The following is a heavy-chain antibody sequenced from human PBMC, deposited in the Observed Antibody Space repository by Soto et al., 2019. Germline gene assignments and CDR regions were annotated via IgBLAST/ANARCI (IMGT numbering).Heavy chain of an antibody. D-gene: IGHD2-8*01. CDR2: INAAIGEI. J-gene: IGHJ4*02. CDR1: GYSFTAYG. V-gene: IGHV1-3*01. Sequence: ASVKVSCKASGYSFTAYGIHWVRQAPGQRLEWMGWINAAIGEIKFSQKFQGRVTISRDTSARTAYMELSGLRSEDTAVYYCARGEHCTNGVCNEYDYWGQGTLVTVSS. CDR3: ARGEHCTNGVCNEYDY.